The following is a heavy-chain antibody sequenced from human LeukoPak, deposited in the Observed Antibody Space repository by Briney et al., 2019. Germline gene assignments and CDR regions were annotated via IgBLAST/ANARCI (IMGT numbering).Heavy chain of an antibody. Sequence: SETLSLTCTVSGGSISSGGYYWSWIRQHPGKGLEWIGYIYYSGSTYYNPSLKSRVTMSVDTSKNQFSLKLSSVTAADTAVYYCARDCSSTSCYLRAFDIWGQGTMVTVSS. CDR1: GGSISSGGYY. D-gene: IGHD2-2*01. CDR3: ARDCSSTSCYLRAFDI. CDR2: IYYSGST. J-gene: IGHJ3*02. V-gene: IGHV4-31*03.